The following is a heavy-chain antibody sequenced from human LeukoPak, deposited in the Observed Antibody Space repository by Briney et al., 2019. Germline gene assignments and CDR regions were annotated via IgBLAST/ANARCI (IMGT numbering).Heavy chain of an antibody. J-gene: IGHJ6*02. CDR3: AKHLTATNTYIFFGLDV. V-gene: IGHV3-9*01. CDR2: INWNGGGT. D-gene: IGHD1-26*01. Sequence: QPGGSLRLSCAAIGFSFKDYGMHWVRQPPGKGLEWVSAINWNGGGTDYADSVKGRFTISRDNAKNSLYLQLSSLRPEDTALYYCAKHLTATNTYIFFGLDVWGQGTSVTVSS. CDR1: GFSFKDYG.